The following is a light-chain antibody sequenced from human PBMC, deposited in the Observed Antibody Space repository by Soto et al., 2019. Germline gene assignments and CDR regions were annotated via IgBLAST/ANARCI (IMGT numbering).Light chain of an antibody. CDR1: PSIASF. V-gene: IGKV1-9*01. CDR3: QQLNGSPWT. Sequence: QLTQSPSSLSASVGDRVTITCRASPSIASFLAWYQQNPGKAPKLLIYGASTLQSGVPSRFSGSRSGTDYTLTIASLQPEDFATYYCQQLNGSPWTFGQGTKVEIK. CDR2: GAS. J-gene: IGKJ1*01.